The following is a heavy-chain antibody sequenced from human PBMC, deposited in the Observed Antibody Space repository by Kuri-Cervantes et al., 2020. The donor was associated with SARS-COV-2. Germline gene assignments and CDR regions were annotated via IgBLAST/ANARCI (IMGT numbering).Heavy chain of an antibody. CDR2: LKSRSDGGAR. Sequence: GGSLRLSCAASGISFNNAWMGWVRQTPGKGLEWVGRLKSRSDGGARDYAEPVKGRFTISRDDSKNTLYLQMSSLKTEDTAVYYCTTDGDYDFWSGYYDDYWGQGTLVTVSS. CDR1: GISFNNAW. D-gene: IGHD3-3*01. J-gene: IGHJ4*02. CDR3: TTDGDYDFWSGYYDDY. V-gene: IGHV3-15*01.